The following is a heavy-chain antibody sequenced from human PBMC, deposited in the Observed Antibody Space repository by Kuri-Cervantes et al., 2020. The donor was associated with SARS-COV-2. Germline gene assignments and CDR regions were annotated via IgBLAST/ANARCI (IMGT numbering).Heavy chain of an antibody. V-gene: IGHV1-2*02. J-gene: IGHJ3*02. CDR2: INPNSGGT. CDR1: GYTFTSYG. D-gene: IGHD6-6*01. CDR3: ARAAGYSSSFAFDI. Sequence: ASVKVSCKASGYTFTSYGISWVRQAPGQGLEWTGWINPNSGGTNYAQKFQGRVTMTRDTSISTAYMELSRLRSDDTAVYYCARAAGYSSSFAFDIWGQGTMVTVSS.